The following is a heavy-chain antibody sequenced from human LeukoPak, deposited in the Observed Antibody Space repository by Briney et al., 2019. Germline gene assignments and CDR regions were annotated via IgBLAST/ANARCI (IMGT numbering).Heavy chain of an antibody. D-gene: IGHD6-13*01. CDR1: GLTFDDYA. Sequence: GRSLRLSCAASGLTFDDYAMHWVRQAPGKGLEWVSGISWNSGSIGYADSVKGRFTVSRDNAKNSLYLQMNSLRAEDTALYYCAKDRRSSWRNYYGMDVWGQGTTVNVSS. CDR3: AKDRRSSWRNYYGMDV. CDR2: ISWNSGSI. V-gene: IGHV3-9*01. J-gene: IGHJ6*02.